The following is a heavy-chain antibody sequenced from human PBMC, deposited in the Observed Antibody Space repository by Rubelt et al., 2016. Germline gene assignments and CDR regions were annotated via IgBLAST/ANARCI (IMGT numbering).Heavy chain of an antibody. Sequence: QVQLQQWGAGLLKPSETLSLTCAVYGGSFSGYYWSWIRQPPGKGLEWIGEINHSGSTNYNPSLKSRVTISADPSKNQFSLRLSSVTAADTAVYYCASRGRYYGSGSYPPRTGIVDYWGQGTLVTVSS. J-gene: IGHJ4*02. V-gene: IGHV4-34*01. D-gene: IGHD3-10*01. CDR1: GGSFSGYY. CDR2: INHSGST. CDR3: ASRGRYYGSGSYPPRTGIVDY.